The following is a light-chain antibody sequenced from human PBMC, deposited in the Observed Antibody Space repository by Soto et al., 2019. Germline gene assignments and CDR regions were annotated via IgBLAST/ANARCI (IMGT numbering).Light chain of an antibody. J-gene: IGKJ1*01. V-gene: IGKV3-15*01. CDR3: QQYNNWPPDRT. Sequence: EIVMTQSPATLSVSPGDRAALSCRASQSVGSNLAWYQQKPVQAPRLLIYGASTRATGIPARFSGSGSGTEFTLTISSLQSEDFAIYFCQQYNNWPPDRTFGQGTKVEIK. CDR1: QSVGSN. CDR2: GAS.